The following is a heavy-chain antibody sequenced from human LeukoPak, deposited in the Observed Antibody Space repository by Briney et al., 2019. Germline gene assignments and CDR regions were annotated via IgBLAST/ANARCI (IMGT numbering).Heavy chain of an antibody. CDR3: ARVRVVSSRELAYSGSYGY. CDR2: INPNSGGT. Sequence: ASVKVSCKASGYTFTGYYMHWVRQAPGQGLEWMGWINPNSGGTNYAQKFQGRVTMTRDTSISTAYMELSRLRSDDTAVYYCARVRVVSSRELAYSGSYGYWGQGTLVTVSS. V-gene: IGHV1-2*02. J-gene: IGHJ4*02. D-gene: IGHD1-26*01. CDR1: GYTFTGYY.